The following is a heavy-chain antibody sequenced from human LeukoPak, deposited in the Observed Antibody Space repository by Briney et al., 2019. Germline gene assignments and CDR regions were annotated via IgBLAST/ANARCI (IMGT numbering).Heavy chain of an antibody. D-gene: IGHD3-9*01. Sequence: PSQTLSLTCTVSGGSISSGDYYWSWIRQPPGKGLEWIGYIYYSGSTYYNPSLKSRVTISVDTSKNQLSLKLSSVTAADTAVYYCARGLITIFYIWFDPWGQGTLVTVSS. CDR2: IYYSGST. V-gene: IGHV4-30-4*01. CDR3: ARGLITIFYIWFDP. CDR1: GGSISSGDYY. J-gene: IGHJ5*02.